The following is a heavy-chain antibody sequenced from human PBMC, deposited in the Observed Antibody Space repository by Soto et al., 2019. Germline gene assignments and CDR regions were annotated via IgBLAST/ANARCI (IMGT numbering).Heavy chain of an antibody. Sequence: SETLSLTCTVSGGSISSGDYYWSWIRQPPGKGLEWIGYIYYSGSTYYNPSLKSRVTISVDTSKNQFSLKLSSVTAADTAVYYCAREAYYDSSGYLRTNYFDYWGQGTLVTVSS. CDR2: IYYSGST. CDR3: AREAYYDSSGYLRTNYFDY. V-gene: IGHV4-30-4*01. D-gene: IGHD3-22*01. CDR1: GGSISSGDYY. J-gene: IGHJ4*02.